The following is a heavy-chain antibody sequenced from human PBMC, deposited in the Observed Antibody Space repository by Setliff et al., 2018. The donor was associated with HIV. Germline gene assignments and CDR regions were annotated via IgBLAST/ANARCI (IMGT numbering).Heavy chain of an antibody. CDR2: VTHSGRT. V-gene: IGHV4-34*01. J-gene: IGHJ4*02. D-gene: IGHD6-19*01. Sequence: SDTLSLTCAVYGGSFSGYYWSWIRQPPGKGLEWIGEVTHSGRTNYNPSLESRVTASVDTSKKQFSLRLTSVTAADTAVYYCARGVRDNSGWSSYYFDYWGQGTLVTVSS. CDR1: GGSFSGYY. CDR3: ARGVRDNSGWSSYYFDY.